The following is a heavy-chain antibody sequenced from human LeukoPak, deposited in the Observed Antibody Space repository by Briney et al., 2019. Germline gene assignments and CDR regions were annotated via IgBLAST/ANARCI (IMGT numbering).Heavy chain of an antibody. CDR3: AYNYYDISGPGDY. Sequence: PSETLSLTCAVYGGSFSNYYWTWIRQPPGKGLEWIGEINHSGGTNYNPSLKSRLTISQDTSKNQVSLKLSSVTAADTAVYYCAYNYYDISGPGDYWGQGTLLTVSS. V-gene: IGHV4-34*01. D-gene: IGHD3-22*01. J-gene: IGHJ4*02. CDR1: GGSFSNYY. CDR2: INHSGGT.